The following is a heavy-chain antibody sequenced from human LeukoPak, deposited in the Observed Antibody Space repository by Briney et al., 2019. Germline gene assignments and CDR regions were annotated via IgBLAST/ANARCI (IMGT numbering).Heavy chain of an antibody. Sequence: PSETLSLTCTVSGGSINDYYWNWIRQPPGKGLEWIGYIHYSGSTNYNPSLKSRVTISVDTSKTRFSLRLSSVTAADTAVYYCARGYYDSGTYSGYFQHWGQGTLVTVSS. V-gene: IGHV4-59*01. CDR1: GGSINDYY. J-gene: IGHJ1*01. D-gene: IGHD3-10*01. CDR2: IHYSGST. CDR3: ARGYYDSGTYSGYFQH.